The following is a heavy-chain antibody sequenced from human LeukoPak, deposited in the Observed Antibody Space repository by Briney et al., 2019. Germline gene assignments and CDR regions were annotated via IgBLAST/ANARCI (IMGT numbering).Heavy chain of an antibody. Sequence: PGGSLRLSCAASGFTFSTYSLNWVRHAPGKGLEWVSSISSNSRYIYYADSMRGRFTISRDNAKNSLYLQMNSLKPEDTAVYYCARVAEAAVFDSWGQGTLVTVSS. D-gene: IGHD6-13*01. J-gene: IGHJ4*02. V-gene: IGHV3-21*06. CDR3: ARVAEAAVFDS. CDR2: ISSNSRYI. CDR1: GFTFSTYS.